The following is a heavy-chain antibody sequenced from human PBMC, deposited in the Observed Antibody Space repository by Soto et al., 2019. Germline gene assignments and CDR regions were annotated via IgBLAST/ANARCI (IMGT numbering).Heavy chain of an antibody. V-gene: IGHV3-74*01. CDR2: INSDGSRT. CDR3: ARDSAYYDFWSGYCFFDY. D-gene: IGHD3-3*01. CDR1: GFTFSSYW. J-gene: IGHJ4*02. Sequence: EVQLVESGGGLVQPGGSLRLSCAASGFTFSSYWMHWVRQAPGKGLVWVSRINSDGSRTSYADSVKGRFTISRDNAKNTLYLQMNSLRAEDTAVYYCARDSAYYDFWSGYCFFDYWGQGTLVTVSS.